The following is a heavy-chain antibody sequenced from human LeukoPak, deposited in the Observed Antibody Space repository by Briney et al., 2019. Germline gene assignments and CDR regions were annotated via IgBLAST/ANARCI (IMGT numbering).Heavy chain of an antibody. CDR1: GFTFSSYW. D-gene: IGHD2-15*01. CDR2: IDPDGSHQ. V-gene: IGHV3-7*01. J-gene: IGHJ4*02. CDR3: ARDGGRREDY. Sequence: GGSLRLSCVASGFTFSSYWATWVRQAPGKGLEWVANIDPDGSHQYYVDSVKGRFTISKDNAKNSLYLQMNSLRAEDTAVYYCARDGGRREDYWGQGALVTVSS.